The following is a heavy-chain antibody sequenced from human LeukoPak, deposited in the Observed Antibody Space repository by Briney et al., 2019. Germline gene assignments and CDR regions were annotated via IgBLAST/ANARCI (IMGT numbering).Heavy chain of an antibody. V-gene: IGHV1-2*02. CDR3: AGRPDTAIVPIFDY. J-gene: IGHJ4*02. D-gene: IGHD5-18*01. CDR1: RYTFTGYY. CDR2: INPNSGGT. Sequence: ASVKVSCKASRYTFTGYYLHWVRQAPGQGLEWMGWINPNSGGTNYAQKFQGRVTMTGDTSISTACMELSGLSSDDTAIYYCAGRPDTAIVPIFDYWGQGTLVTVSS.